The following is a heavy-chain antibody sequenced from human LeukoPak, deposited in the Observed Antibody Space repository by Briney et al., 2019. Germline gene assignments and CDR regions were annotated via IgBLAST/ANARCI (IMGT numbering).Heavy chain of an antibody. CDR3: ARAVGGDGSGSL. V-gene: IGHV3-21*01. D-gene: IGHD3-10*01. CDR1: GFTLNTYT. Sequence: PGGSLRLSCAASGFTLNTYTMNWVRQAPGKGLEWVSSISSSSSYIYYADSVKGRFTISRDDAKNSLSLQMNSLRAEDTAVYYCARAVGGDGSGSLWGPGTLVTVSS. J-gene: IGHJ4*02. CDR2: ISSSSSYI.